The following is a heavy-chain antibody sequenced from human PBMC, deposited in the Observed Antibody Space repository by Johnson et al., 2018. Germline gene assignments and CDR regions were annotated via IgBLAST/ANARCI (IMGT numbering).Heavy chain of an antibody. CDR1: GITLSSYD. J-gene: IGHJ6*03. Sequence: VQLVQSGGGLVQXGGSLRLSCAASGITLSSYDMHWVRQVTGKGLEWVSAIATGGDTYYPGSVKGRFTISRESAKNSLYLQMNSMRVEDTAVYYCARAQLGYYYMDVWGKGTTVTVSS. V-gene: IGHV3-13*01. CDR3: ARAQLGYYYMDV. CDR2: IATGGDT. D-gene: IGHD5-24*01.